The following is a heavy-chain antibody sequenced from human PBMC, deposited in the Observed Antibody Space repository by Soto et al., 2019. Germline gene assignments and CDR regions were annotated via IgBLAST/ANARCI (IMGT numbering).Heavy chain of an antibody. V-gene: IGHV3-11*01. CDR1: GFTFSTYA. D-gene: IGHD5-12*01. CDR2: INSSSGSTI. Sequence: AGGSLRLSWAASGFTFSTYAMGWVRQAPGKGLEWVSAINSSSGSTIYYADAVKGRFTISRDNAKNSLYLQMNSLRAEDTAVYYCARMAPPIDYWGQGTLVTVSS. J-gene: IGHJ4*02. CDR3: ARMAPPIDY.